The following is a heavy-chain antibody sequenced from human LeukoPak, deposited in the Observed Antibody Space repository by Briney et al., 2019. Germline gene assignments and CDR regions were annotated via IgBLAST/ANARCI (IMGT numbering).Heavy chain of an antibody. CDR3: ARASPRIAAAGTGWFDP. V-gene: IGHV4-34*01. CDR1: GGSFSSYD. J-gene: IGHJ5*02. D-gene: IGHD6-13*01. CDR2: INHSGST. Sequence: SETLSLTCAVSGGSFSSYDWSWIRQPPGKGLEWIWEINHSGSTNYNPSLKSRVTISVDTSKNQFSLKLSSVTAADTAVYYCARASPRIAAAGTGWFDPWGQGTLVTVSS.